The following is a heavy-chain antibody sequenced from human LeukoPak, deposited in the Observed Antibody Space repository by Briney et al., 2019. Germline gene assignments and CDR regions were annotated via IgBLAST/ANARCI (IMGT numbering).Heavy chain of an antibody. J-gene: IGHJ4*02. CDR1: GFTFSSYA. D-gene: IGHD3-10*01. Sequence: PGGSLRLSCAASGFTFSSYAMSWVRQAPGKGLEWVSAISGSGGSTCYADSVKGRFTISRDNSKNTLYLQMNSPRAEDTAVYYCAKSGWGITSYYFDYWGQGTLVTVSS. V-gene: IGHV3-23*01. CDR3: AKSGWGITSYYFDY. CDR2: ISGSGGST.